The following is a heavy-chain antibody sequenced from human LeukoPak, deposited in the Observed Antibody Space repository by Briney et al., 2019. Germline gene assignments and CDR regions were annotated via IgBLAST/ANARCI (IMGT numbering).Heavy chain of an antibody. CDR3: AKTSDYYYYMDV. CDR1: GYSISSGYY. Sequence: SETLSLTCTVSGYSISSGYYWGWIRQPPGKGLEWIGSIYYSGSTYYNPSLKSRVTISVDTSKDQFSLKLSSVTAADTAVYYCAKTSDYYYYMDVWGKGTTVTVSS. D-gene: IGHD3-10*01. CDR2: IYYSGST. V-gene: IGHV4-38-2*02. J-gene: IGHJ6*03.